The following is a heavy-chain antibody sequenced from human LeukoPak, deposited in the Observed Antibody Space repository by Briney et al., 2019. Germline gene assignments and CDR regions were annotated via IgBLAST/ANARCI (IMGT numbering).Heavy chain of an antibody. D-gene: IGHD3-22*01. CDR1: GFTFSSYE. Sequence: GGSLRLSCAASGFTFSSYEMNWVRQAPGKGLEWVSYISSSGSTIYYADSVKGRFTISRDNAKNSLYLQMNSLRAEDTAVYYCARGASSGYSFDYWGQGTLVTVSS. V-gene: IGHV3-48*03. J-gene: IGHJ4*02. CDR2: ISSSGSTI. CDR3: ARGASSGYSFDY.